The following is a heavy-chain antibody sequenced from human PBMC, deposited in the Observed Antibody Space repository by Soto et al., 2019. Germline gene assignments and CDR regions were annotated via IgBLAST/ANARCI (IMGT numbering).Heavy chain of an antibody. CDR3: ARRGYCSGGSCLPYFDY. CDR1: GGSISSSNW. Sequence: QVQLQESGPGLVKPSGTLSLTCAVSGGSISSSNWWSWVRQPPGKGLEGIGEIYHSGSTNYNPSLKSRVTISVDKSKNQFSLKLSSVTAADTAVYYCARRGYCSGGSCLPYFDYWGQGTLVTVSS. D-gene: IGHD2-15*01. CDR2: IYHSGST. J-gene: IGHJ4*02. V-gene: IGHV4-4*02.